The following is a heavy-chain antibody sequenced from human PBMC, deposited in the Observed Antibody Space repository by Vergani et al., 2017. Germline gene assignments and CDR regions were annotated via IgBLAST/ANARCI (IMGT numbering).Heavy chain of an antibody. CDR3: AKYFRDSTDGLPDS. D-gene: IGHD2/OR15-2a*01. Sequence: QVQLVDFAGGVVHPGGSLSLSCPAPGFTFSNFGMHWIGQAPGKGPEWLAYIGKDGINTRYRDAVKGRFTVSRDNAKAILYLQMDSLRSEDTALYYCAKYFRDSTDGLPDSWGPGTLVIVSS. V-gene: IGHV3-30*02. J-gene: IGHJ4*02. CDR1: GFTFSNFG. CDR2: IGKDGINT.